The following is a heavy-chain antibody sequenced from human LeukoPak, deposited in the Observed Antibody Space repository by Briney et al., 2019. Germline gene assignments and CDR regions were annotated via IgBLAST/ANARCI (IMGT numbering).Heavy chain of an antibody. CDR1: GGSISSGSYY. CDR3: ARGYDILTGYAFDI. D-gene: IGHD3-9*01. CDR2: IYTSGST. J-gene: IGHJ3*02. V-gene: IGHV4-61*02. Sequence: SETLALTCTVSGGSISSGSYYWSWIRQPAGKGLEWIGRIYTSGSTNYNPSLKSRVTISVDTSKNQFSLKLSSVTAADTAVYYCARGYDILTGYAFDIWGQGTMVTVSS.